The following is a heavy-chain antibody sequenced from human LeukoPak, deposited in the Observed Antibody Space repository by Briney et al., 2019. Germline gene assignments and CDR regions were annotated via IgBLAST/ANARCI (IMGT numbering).Heavy chain of an antibody. CDR3: ARTYDYVWGSYRYPFDL. CDR2: IHYSGSA. D-gene: IGHD3-16*02. J-gene: IGHJ4*02. Sequence: SETLSLTCTASGGSISSTTYYWGWIRQPPGKGLEWIGSIHYSGSAYNNPSLKSRVAISVDTSKNQFSLNLSSLTAADTAVYYCARTYDYVWGSYRYPFDLWGQGILVTVSS. V-gene: IGHV4-39*01. CDR1: GGSISSTTYY.